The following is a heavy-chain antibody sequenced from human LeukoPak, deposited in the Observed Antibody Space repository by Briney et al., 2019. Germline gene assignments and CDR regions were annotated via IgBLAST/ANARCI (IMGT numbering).Heavy chain of an antibody. J-gene: IGHJ4*02. V-gene: IGHV3-7*05. CDR3: AREGVLRYFDWLPIN. D-gene: IGHD3-9*01. Sequence: GGSLRLSCAASGFTFSSYWMNWVRQAPGKGLEWVANIKQDGSEKYYVDSVKGRFTISRDNAMNSLYLQMNSLRTEDTAVYYCAREGVLRYFDWLPINWGQGTLVTVSS. CDR2: IKQDGSEK. CDR1: GFTFSSYW.